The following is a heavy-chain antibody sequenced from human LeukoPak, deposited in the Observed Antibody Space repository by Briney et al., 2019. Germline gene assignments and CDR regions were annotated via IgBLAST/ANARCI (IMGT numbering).Heavy chain of an antibody. CDR2: ISGSGGST. Sequence: GGSLRLSCAASGFTFSSYAMSWVRQAPGKGLEWVSAISGSGGSTYYADSVKGRFTISRDNAKHSVYLQMTSLGAEDTAVYFCARADSNNYKFFDYWGPGTLVTVSS. J-gene: IGHJ4*02. CDR3: ARADSNNYKFFDY. CDR1: GFTFSSYA. D-gene: IGHD4-11*01. V-gene: IGHV3-23*01.